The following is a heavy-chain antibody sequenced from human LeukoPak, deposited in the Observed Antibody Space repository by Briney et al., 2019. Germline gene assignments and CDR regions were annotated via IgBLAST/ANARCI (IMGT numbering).Heavy chain of an antibody. J-gene: IGHJ4*02. V-gene: IGHV1-18*01. CDR2: ISAYNGNT. CDR3: ARQYCGGDCYFHY. D-gene: IGHD2-21*02. CDR1: GYTFTSYG. Sequence: ASVKVSCKASGYTFTSYGMSWVRQAPGQGLEWMGWISAYNGNTNYAQKLQGRVTMTTDTSTSTAHMELRSLRSDDTAVYYCARQYCGGDCYFHYWGQGTLVTVSS.